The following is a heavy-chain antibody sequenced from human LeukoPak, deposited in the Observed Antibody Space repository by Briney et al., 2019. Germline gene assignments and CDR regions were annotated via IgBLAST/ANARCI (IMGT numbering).Heavy chain of an antibody. CDR1: GDSINSLDL. Sequence: SETLSLTCTVSGDSINSLDLWSWVRQPPGKGLEWIGEMYLSGTTHSSPSVKSRVTISIDKSKNQFFLNLSSVTAADTAVYYCAGLVGRYSSGLYYYYFDYWGQGTLVTVSS. V-gene: IGHV4-4*02. CDR2: MYLSGTT. CDR3: AGLVGRYSSGLYYYYFDY. J-gene: IGHJ4*02. D-gene: IGHD3-22*01.